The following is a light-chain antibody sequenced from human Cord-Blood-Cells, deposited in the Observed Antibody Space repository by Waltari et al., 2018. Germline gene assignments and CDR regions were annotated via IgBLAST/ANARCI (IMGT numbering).Light chain of an antibody. V-gene: IGKV2-28*01. Sequence: DIVMTQSPLSLPVTPGEPASISCMSSQSLLHSNGYNYLDWYLQKPGQSPQLLIYLGSNRASGVPDRFSGSGSGTDVTLKISRVEAEDVGVYYCMQALQTPLTFGGGTKVEIK. J-gene: IGKJ4*01. CDR2: LGS. CDR3: MQALQTPLT. CDR1: QSLLHSNGYNY.